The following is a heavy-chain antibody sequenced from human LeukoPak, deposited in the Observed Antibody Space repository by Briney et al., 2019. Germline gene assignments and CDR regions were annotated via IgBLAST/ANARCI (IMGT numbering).Heavy chain of an antibody. D-gene: IGHD3-22*01. CDR3: ARGLKGYYSWFDP. CDR1: GGSISSSSYY. CDR2: IYYIGST. V-gene: IGHV4-39*07. J-gene: IGHJ5*02. Sequence: PSETLSLTCTVSGGSISSSSYYWGWIRQPPGKGLEWIGNIYYIGSTYYNPSLKSRVTISVDTSKNQFSLKLSSVTAADTAVYYCARGLKGYYSWFDPWGQGTLVTVSS.